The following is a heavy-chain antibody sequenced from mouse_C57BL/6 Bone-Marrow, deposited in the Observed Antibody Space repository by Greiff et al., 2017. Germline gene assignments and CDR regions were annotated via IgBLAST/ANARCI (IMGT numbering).Heavy chain of an antibody. CDR2: IDPSDSYT. V-gene: IGHV1-69*01. D-gene: IGHD1-1*01. Sequence: QVQLQQPGAELVMPGASVKLSCKASGYTFTSYWMHWVKQRPGQGLEWIGEIDPSDSYTNYNQKFKGKSTLTVDKSSSTAYMKLSSLTSEDSAVYYCARRGLGYYGSSYGGGFAYWGQGTLVTVSA. J-gene: IGHJ3*01. CDR3: ARRGLGYYGSSYGGGFAY. CDR1: GYTFTSYW.